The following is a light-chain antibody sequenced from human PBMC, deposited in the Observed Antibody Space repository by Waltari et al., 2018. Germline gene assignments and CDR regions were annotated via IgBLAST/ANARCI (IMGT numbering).Light chain of an antibody. CDR1: APNTRSNV. CDR3: TAWDESLVGRL. J-gene: IGLJ2*01. Sequence: QSVLTQPPSTSGTPGQTVTIPCSGSAPNTRSNVVTRYPQVPGTAPKLLIYSNNQRPSGVPDRFSGSKSATSASLAISGLQSEDEADYYCTAWDESLVGRLFGGGTKLTVL. CDR2: SNN. V-gene: IGLV1-44*01.